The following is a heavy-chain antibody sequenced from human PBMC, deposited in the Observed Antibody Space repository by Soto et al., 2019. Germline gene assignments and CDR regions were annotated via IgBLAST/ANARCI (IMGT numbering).Heavy chain of an antibody. CDR1: GFTFSSYS. CDR3: ARDLLYYYDSSGYYGMDV. D-gene: IGHD3-22*01. CDR2: ISSSSSYI. Sequence: PGGSLRLSCAASGFTFSSYSMNWVRQAPGKWLEWVSSISSSSSYIYYADSVKGRFTISRDNAKNSLYLQMNSLRAEDTAVYYCARDLLYYYDSSGYYGMDVWGQGXTVTVYS. V-gene: IGHV3-21*01. J-gene: IGHJ6*02.